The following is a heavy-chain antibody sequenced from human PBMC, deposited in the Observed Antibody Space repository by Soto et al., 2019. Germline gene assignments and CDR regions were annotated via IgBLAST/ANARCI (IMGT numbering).Heavy chain of an antibody. J-gene: IGHJ5*02. CDR1: GFTFSSYA. CDR3: AKDNFSGYSSSCYPGRDWFDP. V-gene: IGHV3-23*01. CDR2: ISGSGGST. Sequence: EVQLLESGGGLVQPGGSLRLSCAASGFTFSSYAMSWVRQAPGKGLDWVSAISGSGGSTYYADSVKGRFTISRDNSKNTLYLQMNSLRVEDTAVYYCAKDNFSGYSSSCYPGRDWFDPWGQGTLVTVSS. D-gene: IGHD6-13*01.